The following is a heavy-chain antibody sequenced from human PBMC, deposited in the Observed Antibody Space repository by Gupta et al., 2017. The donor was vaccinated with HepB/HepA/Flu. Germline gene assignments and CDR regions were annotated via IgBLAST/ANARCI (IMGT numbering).Heavy chain of an antibody. V-gene: IGHV1-69*01. J-gene: IGHJ4*02. D-gene: IGHD3-22*01. CDR2: IIPIFGTA. CDR1: GGTFSSYA. Sequence: QVQLVQSGAEVKKPGSSVKVSCKASGGTFSSYAISWVRPAPGQGLEWMGGIIPIFGTANYAQKFQGRVTITADESTSTAYMELSSLRSEDTAVYYCARSRALKAYYYDSSGYYYLDYWGQGTLVTVSS. CDR3: ARSRALKAYYYDSSGYYYLDY.